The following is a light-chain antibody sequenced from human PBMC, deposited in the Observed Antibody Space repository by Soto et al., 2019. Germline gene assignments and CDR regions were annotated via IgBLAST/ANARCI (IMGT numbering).Light chain of an antibody. Sequence: EIVMTQSPATLSVSPGERATLSCRASQRVSSNLAWYQQKPGQAPRLPIYGASTRATGIPARFSGSGSETEFTLPISSLQSEDFAVYYCQQYNNWPPWTFGQGTKVEIK. V-gene: IGKV3-15*01. J-gene: IGKJ1*01. CDR3: QQYNNWPPWT. CDR1: QRVSSN. CDR2: GAS.